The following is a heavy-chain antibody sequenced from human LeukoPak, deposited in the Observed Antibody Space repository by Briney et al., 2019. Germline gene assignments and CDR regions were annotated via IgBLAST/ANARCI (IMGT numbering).Heavy chain of an antibody. D-gene: IGHD6-13*01. J-gene: IGHJ6*03. CDR2: IIPIFGTA. CDR3: VSSFLLYSSSFDYYMDV. Sequence: ASVKVSCKASGGTFSSYAISWVRQAPGQGLEWMGGIIPIFGTANYAQKFQGRVTITADESTSTAYMELSSLRSEDTAVYYCVSSFLLYSSSFDYYMDVWGKGTTVTVSS. CDR1: GGTFSSYA. V-gene: IGHV1-69*13.